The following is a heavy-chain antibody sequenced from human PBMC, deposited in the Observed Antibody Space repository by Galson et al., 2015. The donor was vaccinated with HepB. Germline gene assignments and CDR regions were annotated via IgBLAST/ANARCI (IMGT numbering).Heavy chain of an antibody. CDR3: AADWGSYGYFDF. D-gene: IGHD3-16*01. Sequence: RLPCGAAGFTFSSNGMHWGRRAPGKGLEWVGLIHYDGSNKYYGASLKGRFTISRDNSMKTLYLQMNSLSPEDTAVYYCAADWGSYGYFDFGGQGTLVTVSS. J-gene: IGHJ4*02. V-gene: IGHV3-30*02. CDR1: GFTFSSNG. CDR2: IHYDGSNK.